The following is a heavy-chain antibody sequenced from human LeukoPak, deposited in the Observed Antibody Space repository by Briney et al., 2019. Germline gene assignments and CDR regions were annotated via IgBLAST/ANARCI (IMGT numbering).Heavy chain of an antibody. V-gene: IGHV1-18*01. D-gene: IGHD1-26*01. CDR1: GYTSTSYG. CDR2: ISAYNGNT. Sequence: GASVKVSCKASGYTSTSYGISWVRQAPGQGLDWMGWISAYNGNTNYAQKLQGRVTMTTDTSTSTAYMELRSMRSDDTAVYYCARVGSGTRLDPSPKTPFDYWGQGTLVTVSS. J-gene: IGHJ4*02. CDR3: ARVGSGTRLDPSPKTPFDY.